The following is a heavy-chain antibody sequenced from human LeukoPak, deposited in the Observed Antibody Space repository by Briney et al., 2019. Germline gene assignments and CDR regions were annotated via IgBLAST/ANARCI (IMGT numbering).Heavy chain of an antibody. CDR1: GGSISSYY. J-gene: IGHJ4*02. CDR2: IYYSGST. V-gene: IGHV4-59*01. D-gene: IGHD3-10*01. CDR3: ARGYYGSGSYGRFDY. Sequence: PSEALSLTCTVSGGSISSYYWSWIRQPPGKGLEWIGYIYYSGSTNYNPSLKSRVTISVDTSKNQFSLKLSSVTAAVTAVYYCARGYYGSGSYGRFDYWGQGTLVTVSS.